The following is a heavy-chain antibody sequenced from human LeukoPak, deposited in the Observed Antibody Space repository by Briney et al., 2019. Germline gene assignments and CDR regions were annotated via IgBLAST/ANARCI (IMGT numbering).Heavy chain of an antibody. CDR3: AREDLSRGTTQEYDY. CDR2: IIPIFGTA. D-gene: IGHD3-16*01. J-gene: IGHJ4*02. CDR1: GGTFSSYA. Sequence: SVKVSCKASGGTFSSYAISWVRQAPGQGLEWMGGIIPIFGTANYAQKFQGRVTITADESTSTAYMELSSLRSEDTAVYYCAREDLSRGTTQEYDYWGQGTLVTVSS. V-gene: IGHV1-69*13.